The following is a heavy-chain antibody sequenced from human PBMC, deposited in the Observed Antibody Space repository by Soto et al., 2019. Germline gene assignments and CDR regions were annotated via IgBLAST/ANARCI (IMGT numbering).Heavy chain of an antibody. CDR2: IGTAGDT. J-gene: IGHJ4*02. D-gene: IGHD1-20*01. Sequence: GGSLRLSCAASGFTFSSYDMHWVRQATGKGLEWVSAIGTAGDTYYPGSVKGRFTISRENAKNSLYLQMNSLRAGDTAVYYCARGSRITGTTHIDYWGQGTLVTVSS. CDR1: GFTFSSYD. V-gene: IGHV3-13*04. CDR3: ARGSRITGTTHIDY.